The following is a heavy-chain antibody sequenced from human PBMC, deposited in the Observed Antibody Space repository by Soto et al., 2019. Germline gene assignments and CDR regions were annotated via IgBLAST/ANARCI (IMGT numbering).Heavy chain of an antibody. CDR1: GGSISNYY. V-gene: IGHV4-4*07. D-gene: IGHD2-2*01. CDR2: IYTSGTS. J-gene: IGHJ4*02. Sequence: SETLSLTCTVSGGSISNYYWSWIRQPAGKGLEWIGRIYTSGTSDYNPSLKSRVTMSVDTSKNQFSLKLTSMTAADTAVYYCARGHCSSSTCYPSDSCGQGTLVTVPQ. CDR3: ARGHCSSSTCYPSDS.